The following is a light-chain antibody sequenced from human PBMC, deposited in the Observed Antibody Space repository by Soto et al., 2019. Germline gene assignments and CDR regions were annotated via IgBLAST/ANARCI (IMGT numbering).Light chain of an antibody. Sequence: EIVMTQSPATLSVSPGERATLSCRASQGIKDYVAWFQQKPGQAPRLLIYGASTRATAIPARFSGSGSGTDFTLTITRLEPEDFAVYYCQHNGRSVGQGTRLEIK. CDR3: QHNGRS. CDR1: QGIKDY. V-gene: IGKV3-15*01. CDR2: GAS. J-gene: IGKJ5*01.